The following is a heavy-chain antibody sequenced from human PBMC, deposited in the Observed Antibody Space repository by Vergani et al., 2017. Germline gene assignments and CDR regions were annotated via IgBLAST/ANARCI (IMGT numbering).Heavy chain of an antibody. D-gene: IGHD2-2*01. CDR2: IIPIFGTA. CDR1: GYTFTGYY. Sequence: QVQLVQSGAEVKKPGASVKVSCKASGYTFTGYYMHWVRQAPGQGLEWMGGIIPIFGTANYAQKFQGRVTITADESTSTAYMELSSLRAEDTAVYYCARAPIEGPAARFYYYYGMDVWGQGP. V-gene: IGHV1-69*01. CDR3: ARAPIEGPAARFYYYYGMDV. J-gene: IGHJ6*02.